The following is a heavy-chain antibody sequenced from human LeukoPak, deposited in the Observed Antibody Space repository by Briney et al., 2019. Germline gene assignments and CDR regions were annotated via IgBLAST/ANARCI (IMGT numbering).Heavy chain of an antibody. CDR1: GFTFSSYA. CDR3: AKDRGRYSGYDYADY. D-gene: IGHD5-12*01. Sequence: PGGSLRLSCAASGFTFSSYAMSWVRQAPGKGLEWVSAISGSGGSTYYADSVKGRFTISRDNSKNTLYLQMNSLRAEDTAVYHCAKDRGRYSGYDYADYWGQGTLVAVPS. V-gene: IGHV3-23*01. J-gene: IGHJ4*02. CDR2: ISGSGGST.